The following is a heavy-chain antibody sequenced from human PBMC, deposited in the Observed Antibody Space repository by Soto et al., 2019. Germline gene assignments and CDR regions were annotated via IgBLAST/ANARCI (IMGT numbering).Heavy chain of an antibody. CDR2: IIPIFGTA. V-gene: IGHV1-69*13. D-gene: IGHD6-6*01. Sequence: SVKVSCKASGGTFSSYAISWVRQAPGQGLEWMGGIIPIFGTANYAQKFQGRVTITADESTSTAYMELSSLRSEDTAVYYCARGVLEYSSSSMDYWGQGTLVTVSS. CDR1: GGTFSSYA. J-gene: IGHJ4*02. CDR3: ARGVLEYSSSSMDY.